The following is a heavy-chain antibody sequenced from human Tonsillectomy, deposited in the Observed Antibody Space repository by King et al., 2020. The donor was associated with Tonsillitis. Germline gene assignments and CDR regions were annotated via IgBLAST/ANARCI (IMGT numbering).Heavy chain of an antibody. CDR2: IDSSGSII. V-gene: IGHV3-48*03. CDR1: GFTFSSSD. Sequence: VQLVESGGGLVQPGGSLRLSCAASGFTFSSSDMNWVRQAPGKGLEWVSSIDSSGSIIYYADSVKGRFTISRDNAKRLLYLQMNSLRAEDTAVYYCASGGYRNGRRFDYWGQGTLVTVSS. J-gene: IGHJ4*02. CDR3: ASGGYRNGRRFDY. D-gene: IGHD5-18*01.